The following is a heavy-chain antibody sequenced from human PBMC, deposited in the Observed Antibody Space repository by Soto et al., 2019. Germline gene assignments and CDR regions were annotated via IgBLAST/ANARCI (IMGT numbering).Heavy chain of an antibody. Sequence: QVQLQESGPGLVKPSETLSLTCTVSGGSISSYYWSWIRQPPGKGLDWSGYISDSGSSNYNPSLRTRVTMLVDTSKNHSSLKLSAVTAADTAVYYCASFDILTGYSDYWGQGTLVTVSS. CDR1: GGSISSYY. CDR3: ASFDILTGYSDY. D-gene: IGHD3-9*01. J-gene: IGHJ4*02. V-gene: IGHV4-59*01. CDR2: ISDSGSS.